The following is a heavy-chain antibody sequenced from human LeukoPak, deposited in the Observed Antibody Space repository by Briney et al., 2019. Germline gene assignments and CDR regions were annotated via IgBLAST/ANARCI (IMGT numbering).Heavy chain of an antibody. D-gene: IGHD6-13*01. V-gene: IGHV1-69*06. CDR1: GGTFSSYA. J-gene: IGHJ4*02. CDR2: IIPIFGTA. Sequence: GSSVKVSCKASGGTFSSYAISWVRQAPGQGLEWMGGIIPIFGTANYAQKFQGRVTITADKSTSTAYMELSSLRSEDTAVYYCARAGTELAAAGTRFQYWGQGTLVTVSS. CDR3: ARAGTELAAAGTRFQY.